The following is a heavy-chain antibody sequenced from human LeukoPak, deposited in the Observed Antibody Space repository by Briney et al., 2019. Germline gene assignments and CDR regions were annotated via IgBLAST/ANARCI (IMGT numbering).Heavy chain of an antibody. D-gene: IGHD1-26*01. V-gene: IGHV1-18*01. CDR1: GYTLTSYG. Sequence: GASVKVSCKASGYTLTSYGINWMRQAPGQGLEWMGWISTQSGNTNYAQKVQGRLTLTTDRSTNTAYMELRSLRSDDTAVYYCAKDHAPYSGSYYRFYPFDYWGQGTLVTVSS. J-gene: IGHJ4*02. CDR3: AKDHAPYSGSYYRFYPFDY. CDR2: ISTQSGNT.